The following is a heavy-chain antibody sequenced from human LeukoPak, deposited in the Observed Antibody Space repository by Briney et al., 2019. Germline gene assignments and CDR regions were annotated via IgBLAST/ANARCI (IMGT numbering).Heavy chain of an antibody. V-gene: IGHV3-23*01. CDR3: VRAAPRDCSPASCSLFDT. CDR1: GFTFNNYA. CDR2: IMIGGDGK. J-gene: IGHJ4*02. D-gene: IGHD2-2*01. Sequence: GGSLRLSCAGSGFTFNNYAMSWVRRAPRKGLEWVSTIMIGGDGKHYADSVKGRFTISRDRSESTLYLQMNGLRADDTAVYYCVRAAPRDCSPASCSLFDTWGQGTLVTVSS.